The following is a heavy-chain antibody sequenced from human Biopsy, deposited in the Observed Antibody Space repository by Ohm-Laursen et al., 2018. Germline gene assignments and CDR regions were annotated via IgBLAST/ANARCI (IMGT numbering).Heavy chain of an antibody. D-gene: IGHD3-10*01. J-gene: IGHJ4*02. CDR1: GFTFSDYH. CDR2: ISGSGTTI. Sequence: GSLRLSCSASGFTFSDYHMSWICQAPGKGLEWLSYISGSGTTIFYADSVKGRFTVSRDNAKNSLYRQMNSLTVEDTAVYYCARDGAGSYHDYWGQGTLVTVSS. CDR3: ARDGAGSYHDY. V-gene: IGHV3-11*01.